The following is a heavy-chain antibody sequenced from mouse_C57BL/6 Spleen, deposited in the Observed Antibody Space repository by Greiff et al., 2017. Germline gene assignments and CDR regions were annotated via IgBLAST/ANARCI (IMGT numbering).Heavy chain of an antibody. Sequence: QVQLQQSGAELVKPGASVKISCKASGYAFSSYWMNWVKQRPGKGLEWIGQIYPGDGDTNYNGKFKGKATLTADKSSSTAYMQLSSLTSEDSAVYFCAKALLRSWYFDFWGTGTTVTVSS. CDR3: AKALLRSWYFDF. J-gene: IGHJ1*03. V-gene: IGHV1-80*01. CDR1: GYAFSSYW. CDR2: IYPGDGDT. D-gene: IGHD1-1*01.